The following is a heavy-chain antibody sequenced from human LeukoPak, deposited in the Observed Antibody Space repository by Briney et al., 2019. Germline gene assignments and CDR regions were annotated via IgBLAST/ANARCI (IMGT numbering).Heavy chain of an antibody. J-gene: IGHJ4*02. CDR1: GFTVSTNY. CDR2: IYSGGTT. V-gene: IGHV3-66*01. D-gene: IGHD5-12*01. CDR3: ARYDYGPSGFDY. Sequence: PGGSLRLSCAASGFTVSTNYMTWVRQAPGKGLEWVSVIYSGGTTYYADSVKGRFSISRDNSKNTLYLQMNSLRAEDTAVYYCARYDYGPSGFDYWGQGTLVTVSS.